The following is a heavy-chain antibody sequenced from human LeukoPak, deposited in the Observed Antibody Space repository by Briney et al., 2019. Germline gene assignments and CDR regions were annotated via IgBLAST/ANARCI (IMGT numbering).Heavy chain of an antibody. CDR1: GFTFSSYG. Sequence: GRSLRLSCAASGFTFSSYGMHWVRQAPGKGLEWVAVISYDGSNKYYADSVKGRFTISRDNSKNTLYLQMNSLRAEDTAVYYCAKEAGANYFDYWGQGTLVTGSS. D-gene: IGHD3-10*01. CDR2: ISYDGSNK. CDR3: AKEAGANYFDY. J-gene: IGHJ4*02. V-gene: IGHV3-30*18.